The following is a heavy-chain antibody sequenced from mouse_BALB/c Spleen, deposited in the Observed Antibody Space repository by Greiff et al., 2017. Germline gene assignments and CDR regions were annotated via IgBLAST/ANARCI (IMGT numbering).Heavy chain of an antibody. CDR1: GFTFSDYY. J-gene: IGHJ2*01. V-gene: IGHV5-4*02. Sequence: EVKLMESGGGLVKPGGSLKLSCAASGFTFSDYYMYWVRQTPEKRLEWVATISDGGSYTYYPDSVKGRFTISRDNAKNNLYLQMSSLKSEDTAMYYCARASTAYGGYYFDYWGQGTTLTVSS. D-gene: IGHD1-2*01. CDR2: ISDGGSYT. CDR3: ARASTAYGGYYFDY.